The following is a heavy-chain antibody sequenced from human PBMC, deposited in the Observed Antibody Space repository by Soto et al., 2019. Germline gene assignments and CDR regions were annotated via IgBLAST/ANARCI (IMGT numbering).Heavy chain of an antibody. Sequence: PGGSLRLSCTASGSTFMTYGMNWVRQAPGKGLEWVSSISNSGDYIYYADSVQGRFTISRDNAKNSLYLQMNSLRAEDTAVYFCARDESAGSSIRYWGQGIPVTVSS. CDR3: ARDESAGSSIRY. CDR2: ISNSGDYI. D-gene: IGHD2-2*01. CDR1: GSTFMTYG. J-gene: IGHJ4*02. V-gene: IGHV3-21*01.